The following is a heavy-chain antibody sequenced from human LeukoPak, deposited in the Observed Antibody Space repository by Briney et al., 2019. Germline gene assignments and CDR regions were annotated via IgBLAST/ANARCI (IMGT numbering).Heavy chain of an antibody. CDR1: GGSISSNNYY. J-gene: IGHJ4*02. D-gene: IGHD3-22*01. V-gene: IGHV4-39*01. Sequence: SETLSLTCTVSGGSISSNNYYWGWIRQPPGKGLEWIGSIYYSGSTYYNPSLKSRVTISVDTSKNQFSLKLSSVTAADTAVYYCARPGYYYDSSGYHYRDYWGQGTLVTASS. CDR2: IYYSGST. CDR3: ARPGYYYDSSGYHYRDY.